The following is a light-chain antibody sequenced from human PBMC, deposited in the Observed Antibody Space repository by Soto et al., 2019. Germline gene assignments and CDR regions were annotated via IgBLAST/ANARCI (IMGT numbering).Light chain of an antibody. CDR3: QQYGSSLTWT. J-gene: IGKJ1*01. CDR1: QSVSSSS. Sequence: ETVLTHSPGTLSLSPGERATLSFSSSQSVSSSSLAWYQKKPGQAPRLLIYGASSRAAGIPDRFSGSGSGTDFTLTISGLEPEDFAVYYCQQYGSSLTWTFGQGTKVDIK. CDR2: GAS. V-gene: IGKV3-20*01.